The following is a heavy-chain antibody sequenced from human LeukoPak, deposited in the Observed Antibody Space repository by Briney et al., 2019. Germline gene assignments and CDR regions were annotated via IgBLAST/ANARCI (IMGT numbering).Heavy chain of an antibody. CDR3: ARATSYGDYVDY. Sequence: SETLSLTCTVSGGSIISSYWSWIRQPPGEGLEWIGYIDYSGNTNYNPSLKSRVTISVDTSKNQFSLKLTSVTAADTAVYYCARATSYGDYVDYWGQGTLVTVSS. CDR2: IDYSGNT. J-gene: IGHJ4*02. D-gene: IGHD4-17*01. V-gene: IGHV4-59*08. CDR1: GGSIISSY.